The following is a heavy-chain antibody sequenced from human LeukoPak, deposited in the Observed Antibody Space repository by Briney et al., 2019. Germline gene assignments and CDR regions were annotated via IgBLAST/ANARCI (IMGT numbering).Heavy chain of an antibody. CDR3: ARGTSHDYVWGTFRPY. D-gene: IGHD3-16*02. CDR1: GFTFSSYW. Sequence: GRSLRLSCAASGFTFSSYWMHWVRQAPGKGLVWVSRINSDGSSTSYADPVKGRFTISRDNAKNTLYLQMNSLRAEDTAIYYCARGTSHDYVWGTFRPYWGQGTLVTVSS. CDR2: INSDGSST. J-gene: IGHJ4*02. V-gene: IGHV3-74*01.